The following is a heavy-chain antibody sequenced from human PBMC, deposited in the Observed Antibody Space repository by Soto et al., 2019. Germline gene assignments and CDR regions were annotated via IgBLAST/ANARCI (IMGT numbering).Heavy chain of an antibody. CDR1: GFPFWHYG. CDR2: IWSDGKKE. Sequence: QVQLVESGGGVVQPGRSLRLSCVGSGFPFWHYGMHWVRQAPGKGLEWVAVIWSDGKKESYADFVKGRFAISRDNFKDTLYLQMNSLRAEDTAAYYCARDRDGGWFHIDVWGQGTTVTVSS. J-gene: IGHJ6*02. D-gene: IGHD6-19*01. V-gene: IGHV3-33*01. CDR3: ARDRDGGWFHIDV.